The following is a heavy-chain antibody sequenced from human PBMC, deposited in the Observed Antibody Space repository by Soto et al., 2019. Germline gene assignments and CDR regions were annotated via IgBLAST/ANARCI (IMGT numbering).Heavy chain of an antibody. D-gene: IGHD6-13*01. CDR3: VVGRSAAGSDAY. CDR2: ISYDGSNK. J-gene: IGHJ4*01. V-gene: IGHV3-30*03. CDR1: GVTFSSYG. Sequence: PVGSLRLSCAASGVTFSSYGMHWVRQAPGKGLEWVAVISYDGSNKYYADSVKGRFTISRDNSKNTLYLQMNSLRAEDTAVYYCVVGRSAAGSDAYCGHTPLVTV.